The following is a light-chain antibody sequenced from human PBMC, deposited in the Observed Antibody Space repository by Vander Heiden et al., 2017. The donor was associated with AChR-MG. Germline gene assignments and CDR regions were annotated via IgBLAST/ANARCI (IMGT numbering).Light chain of an antibody. CDR2: DDV. J-gene: IGLJ1*01. CDR3: QSYDNSLSGFYV. V-gene: IGLV1-40*01. CDR1: TSNLGSGYN. Sequence: HSVLTQPPPVSGAPGKSVTTSCTGTTSNLGSGYNVHWYHHLPVIAPTLVIYDDVSRPSGGPERFSGSKSATSASLAITGLQAEDEADYYCQSYDNSLSGFYVFGTGTKVTVL.